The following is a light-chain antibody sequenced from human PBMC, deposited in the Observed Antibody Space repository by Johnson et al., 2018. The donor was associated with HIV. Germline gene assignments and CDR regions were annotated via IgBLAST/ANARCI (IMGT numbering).Light chain of an antibody. Sequence: QSVLTQPPSVSAAPGQKVTISCSGSSYNIGSNFVSWYQQLPGKAPKLLIYDNNKRPSGIPDRFSGSKSGTSASLATSGLQAEDEADYYCAAWDDSLYGYVFRTGTNVTVL. CDR2: DNN. V-gene: IGLV1-51*01. J-gene: IGLJ1*01. CDR1: SYNIGSNF. CDR3: AAWDDSLYGYV.